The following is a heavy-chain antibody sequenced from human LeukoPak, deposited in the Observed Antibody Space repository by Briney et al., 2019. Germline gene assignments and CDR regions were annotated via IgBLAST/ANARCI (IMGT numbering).Heavy chain of an antibody. CDR2: TKVKDGGT. CDR1: GSSLSDFY. V-gene: IGHV1-2*02. J-gene: IGHJ4*02. CDR3: ARARREQGYVYGADFFDN. D-gene: IGHD5-18*01. Sequence: VASVTVSCKASGSSLSDFYIHWVRQAPGQGLEWMGWTKVKDGGTNYADNFQGRVTLTRDTSTKTAFMELTKLRSDDTAVYYCARARREQGYVYGADFFDNWGQGTLVIV.